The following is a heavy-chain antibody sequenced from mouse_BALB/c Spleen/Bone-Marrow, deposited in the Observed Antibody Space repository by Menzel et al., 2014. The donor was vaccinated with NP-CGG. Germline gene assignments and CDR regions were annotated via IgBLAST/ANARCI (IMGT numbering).Heavy chain of an antibody. CDR2: IDPANGNT. D-gene: IGHD1-1*01. CDR1: GFNIKDTY. V-gene: IGHV14-3*02. Sequence: AQLQQSGAELVKPGASVTLSCTASGFNIKDTYMHWVKQRPEQGLEWIGRIDPANGNTKYDPKFQGKATITADTSSNTAYLQLSSLTSDATAVYYCAMCYYGSSLFAYWGQGTLVTVSA. CDR3: AMCYYGSSLFAY. J-gene: IGHJ3*01.